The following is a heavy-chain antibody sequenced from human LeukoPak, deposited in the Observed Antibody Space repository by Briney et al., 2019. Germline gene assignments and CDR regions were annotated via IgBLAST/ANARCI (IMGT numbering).Heavy chain of an antibody. D-gene: IGHD3-10*01. Sequence: GGSLRLSCAASGFTFSSYSMNWVRQAPGKGLEWVSSISSSSSYIYYADSVKGRFTISRDNAKNSLYLQMNSLRAEDTAVYYCARDSRWVRGDRAFDIWGQGTMVTVSS. V-gene: IGHV3-21*01. CDR1: GFTFSSYS. CDR3: ARDSRWVRGDRAFDI. CDR2: ISSSSSYI. J-gene: IGHJ3*02.